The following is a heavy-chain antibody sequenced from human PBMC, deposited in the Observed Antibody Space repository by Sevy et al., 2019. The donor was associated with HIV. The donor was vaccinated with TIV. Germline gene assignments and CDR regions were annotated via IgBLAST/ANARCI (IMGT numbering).Heavy chain of an antibody. J-gene: IGHJ4*02. CDR1: GFIFNSYP. D-gene: IGHD5-12*01. CDR3: AGEDRGYEY. CDR2: ISASGGSI. V-gene: IGHV3-23*01. Sequence: GGSLRLSCAASGFIFNSYPISWVRQAPGKGLEWVSSISASGGSIYYADSVKGRFTISRDNSKKTGDLQMNSLRAGEKAVYYCAGEDRGYEYWGQGTLVTVSS.